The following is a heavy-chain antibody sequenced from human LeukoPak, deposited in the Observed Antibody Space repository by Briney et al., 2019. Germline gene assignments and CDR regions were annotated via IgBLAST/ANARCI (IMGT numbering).Heavy chain of an antibody. J-gene: IGHJ4*02. Sequence: PGGSLRLSCAASGFTFSGSAVHWVRQASGKGLEWVGRIRSKTNNYATAYAASVKGRFTVSRDDSKNTAYLQMNSLKTEDTAVYFCTRLDQTGFDYWGQGTLVTVSS. V-gene: IGHV3-73*01. CDR3: TRLDQTGFDY. CDR2: IRSKTNNYAT. CDR1: GFTFSGSA.